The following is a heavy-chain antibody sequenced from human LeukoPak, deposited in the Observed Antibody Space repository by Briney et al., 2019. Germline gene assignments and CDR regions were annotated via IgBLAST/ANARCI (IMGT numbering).Heavy chain of an antibody. Sequence: SETLSLTCAVSGGSISSYYWTWVRQSAGKGLEWIGRISASGNTNYNPSLKSRVTMSVDTSTDQFSLKLTSVTAADTAVYYCAREGRSSTPGYWGQGTLVTVSS. V-gene: IGHV4-4*07. CDR1: GGSISSYY. D-gene: IGHD2-15*01. J-gene: IGHJ4*02. CDR2: ISASGNT. CDR3: AREGRSSTPGY.